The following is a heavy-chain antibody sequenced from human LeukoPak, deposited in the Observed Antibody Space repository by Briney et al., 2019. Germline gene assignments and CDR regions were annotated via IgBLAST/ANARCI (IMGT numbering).Heavy chain of an antibody. CDR3: ARAPSEIGGYYPEYFRH. Sequence: GGSLRLSCAASGFSFSTYWMHWVRQAPGKGLVWVSQIKSDGSTNYADSVKGRFTISRDNAKNTLSLQMNSLRPEDTGVYYCARAPSEIGGYYPEYFRHWGQGTLVTVSS. CDR1: GFSFSTYW. CDR2: IKSDGST. J-gene: IGHJ1*01. D-gene: IGHD3-3*01. V-gene: IGHV3-74*01.